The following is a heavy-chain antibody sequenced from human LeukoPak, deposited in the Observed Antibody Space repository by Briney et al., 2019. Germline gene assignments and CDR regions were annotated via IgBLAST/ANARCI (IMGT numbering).Heavy chain of an antibody. Sequence: PSETLSLTCTVSGGSISSYYWSWIRQPAGKGLEWIGRIYTSGSTNYNPSLKSRVTMSVDTSKNQFSLKLSSVTAADTAVYYCASPQSSGYGEFAFDIWGQGTMVTVSS. CDR2: IYTSGST. D-gene: IGHD5-12*01. V-gene: IGHV4-4*07. CDR1: GGSISSYY. CDR3: ASPQSSGYGEFAFDI. J-gene: IGHJ3*02.